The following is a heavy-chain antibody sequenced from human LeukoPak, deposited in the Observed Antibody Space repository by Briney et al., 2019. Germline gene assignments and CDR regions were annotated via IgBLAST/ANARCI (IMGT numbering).Heavy chain of an antibody. V-gene: IGHV4-59*01. CDR2: ISYSGST. D-gene: IGHD6-13*01. Sequence: PSGTLSLTCTVSGGSISSYYWSWIRQPPGKGLEWIGYISYSGSTNYNPSLKSRVTISVDTSKNQFSLKLSSVTAADTAIYYCARLYSSSLGRVFDYWGQGTLVTVSS. J-gene: IGHJ4*02. CDR3: ARLYSSSLGRVFDY. CDR1: GGSISSYY.